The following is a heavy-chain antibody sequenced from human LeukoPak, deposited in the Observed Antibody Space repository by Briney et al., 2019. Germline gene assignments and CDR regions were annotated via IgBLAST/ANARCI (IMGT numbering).Heavy chain of an antibody. CDR1: GFTFSSYS. J-gene: IGHJ4*02. CDR2: ISSSSSYI. CDR3: ARAVAGTGGGFDY. V-gene: IGHV3-21*01. Sequence: GVSLRPSCAASGFTFSSYSMNWVRQVPGKGLEWVSSISSSSSYIYYADSVKGRLTISRDNAKNSLYPQMNSLRAEDTAVYYCARAVAGTGGGFDYWGQGTLVTVSS. D-gene: IGHD6-19*01.